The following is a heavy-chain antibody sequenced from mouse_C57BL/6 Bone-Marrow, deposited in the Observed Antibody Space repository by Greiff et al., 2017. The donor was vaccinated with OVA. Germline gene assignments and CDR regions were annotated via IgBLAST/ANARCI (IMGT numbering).Heavy chain of an antibody. J-gene: IGHJ1*03. CDR2: INSDGGST. V-gene: IGHV5-2*01. CDR3: ARHGDYGYFDV. Sequence: AAINSDGGSTYYPDTMERRFIISRDNTKKTLYLQMSSLRSEDTALYYCARHGDYGYFDVWGTGTTVTVSS.